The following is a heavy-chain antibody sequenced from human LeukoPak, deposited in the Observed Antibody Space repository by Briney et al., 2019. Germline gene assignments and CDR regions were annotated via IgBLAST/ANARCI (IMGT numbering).Heavy chain of an antibody. CDR1: GGSISSSSYY. D-gene: IGHD5-24*01. J-gene: IGHJ6*03. CDR2: IYYSGGT. CDR3: ARRNGYNSHEVGRYYYYMDV. Sequence: SETLSLTCTVSGGSISSSSYYWAWIRQPPGKGLEWIGSIYYSGGTYYNPSLKSRVTISVDTPKNQFSLKLSSVTAADTAVYYCARRNGYNSHEVGRYYYYMDVWGKGTTVTISS. V-gene: IGHV4-39*07.